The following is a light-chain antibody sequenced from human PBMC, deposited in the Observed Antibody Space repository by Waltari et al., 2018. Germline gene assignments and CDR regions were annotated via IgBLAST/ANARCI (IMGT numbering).Light chain of an antibody. V-gene: IGLV3-21*03. J-gene: IGLJ2*01. CDR3: QVWDSSSDHVV. Sequence: SYVLTQPPPVSLPPGMTARLTCRGHKSGRQSVHWYQQKPGQAPVLVVYDDSDRPSGIPGRFSGSNSGNTATLTISRVEAGDEADYYCQVWDSSSDHVVFGGGTKLTVL. CDR2: DDS. CDR1: KSGRQS.